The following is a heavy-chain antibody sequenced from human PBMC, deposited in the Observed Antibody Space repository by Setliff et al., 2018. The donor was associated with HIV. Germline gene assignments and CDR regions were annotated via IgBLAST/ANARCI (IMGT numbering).Heavy chain of an antibody. D-gene: IGHD1-1*01. V-gene: IGHV4-59*11. CDR2: VYHTGST. CDR3: ARDMRHLAPLGYNFDY. J-gene: IGHJ4*02. Sequence: PSETLSLTCTVSGASITSHYWSWIRQSPGRELEWIGNVYHTGSTYYNPSLKSRVTISVDTSKNQFSLNLSSVTAADTAVYYCARDMRHLAPLGYNFDYWGQGTLVTVSS. CDR1: GASITSHY.